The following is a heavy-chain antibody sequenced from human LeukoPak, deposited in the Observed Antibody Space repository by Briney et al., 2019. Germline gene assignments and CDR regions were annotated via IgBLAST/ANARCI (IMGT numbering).Heavy chain of an antibody. CDR3: ARTRDGYNPFDY. J-gene: IGHJ4*02. Sequence: SETLSLTCTVSGGTISSYYWSWIRQPPGKGLEWIAYIYYSGSTNYNPSLKSRVTMSVDTSKNQFSLKLSSVTAADTAVYYCARTRDGYNPFDYWGQGTLVTVSS. CDR1: GGTISSYY. V-gene: IGHV4-59*01. CDR2: IYYSGST. D-gene: IGHD5-24*01.